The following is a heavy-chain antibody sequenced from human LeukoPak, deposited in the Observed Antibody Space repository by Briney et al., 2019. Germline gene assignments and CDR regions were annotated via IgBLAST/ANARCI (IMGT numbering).Heavy chain of an antibody. CDR1: GDSISTSGYY. CDR3: ASHRVRNFVNCFDY. J-gene: IGHJ4*02. Sequence: SETLSLTCAVSGDSISTSGYYWAWIRQPPGKGLEWIGSISHSGGTYYNPSLMSRLTISVDTSKNQFSLNLSSVTATDTAMYYCASHRVRNFVNCFDYWGQGTLVTVSS. CDR2: ISHSGGT. V-gene: IGHV4-39*01. D-gene: IGHD1-1*01.